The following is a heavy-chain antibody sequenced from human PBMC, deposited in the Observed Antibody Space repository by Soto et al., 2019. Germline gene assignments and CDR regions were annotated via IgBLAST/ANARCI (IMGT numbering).Heavy chain of an antibody. CDR3: ARHTDDILTGNEALDI. CDR2: VYYSGTT. D-gene: IGHD3-9*01. J-gene: IGHJ3*02. CDR1: GGSINNYY. Sequence: SETLSLTCTVSGGSINNYYWSWIRQSPGKGLEWIGYVYYSGTTNYDPTLKSRITILVDTSENQFSLKLTSVTAADTAVYYCARHTDDILTGNEALDIWGQGTVVTV. V-gene: IGHV4-59*08.